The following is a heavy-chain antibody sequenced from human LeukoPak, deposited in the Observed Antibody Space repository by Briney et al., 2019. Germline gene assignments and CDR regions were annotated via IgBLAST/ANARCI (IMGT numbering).Heavy chain of an antibody. V-gene: IGHV3-23*01. CDR1: GFSFSSFA. D-gene: IGHD1-1*01. CDR2: IRSNGATA. CDR3: ARGQEFDDGVFDS. J-gene: IGHJ4*02. Sequence: PGGSLRLSCAASGFSFSSFAMTWVRQAPGKGLEWVSTIRSNGATAYNADSVEGRFTISRDNSKNTVYLQMNSVRVEDTAIYYCARGQEFDDGVFDSWGQGTLVTVSS.